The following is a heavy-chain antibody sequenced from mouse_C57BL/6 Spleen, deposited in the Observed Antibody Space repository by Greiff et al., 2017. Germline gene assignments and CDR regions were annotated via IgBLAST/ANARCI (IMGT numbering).Heavy chain of an antibody. D-gene: IGHD2-4*01. CDR2: INPSSGYT. CDR3: AIYDYDAYYFDY. Sequence: QVQLQQSGAELAKPGASVKLSCKASGYTFTSYWMHWVKQRPGQGLEWIGYINPSSGYTKYKQKFKDKATLTADKSSSTAYMQLSSLTYEDSAVYYCAIYDYDAYYFDYWGQGTTLTVSS. CDR1: GYTFTSYW. V-gene: IGHV1-7*01. J-gene: IGHJ2*01.